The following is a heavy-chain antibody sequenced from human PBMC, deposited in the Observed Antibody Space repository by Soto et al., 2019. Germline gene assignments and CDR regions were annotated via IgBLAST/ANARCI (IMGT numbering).Heavy chain of an antibody. CDR3: GKSPVPTGSALN. CDR2: ISGSGGST. CDR1: GFTFSSYA. V-gene: IGHV3-23*01. J-gene: IGHJ4*02. Sequence: EVQLLESGGGLVQPGGSLRLSCAASGFTFSSYAMSWVRQAPGKGLEWVSAISGSGGSTYYADSVKGRFTISRDNSKNTLYLQMNSLRAEDTAVYYCGKSPVPTGSALNWGQGTLVTVSS.